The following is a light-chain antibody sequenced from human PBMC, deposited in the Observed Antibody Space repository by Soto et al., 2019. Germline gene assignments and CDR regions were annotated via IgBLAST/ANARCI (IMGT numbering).Light chain of an antibody. CDR1: QSVTSSY. CDR3: QQYGNSPIT. J-gene: IGKJ5*01. Sequence: EIVLTQSPGTLSLSPGDRATLSCRASQSVTSSYLAWYQQKPGQAPRLLIYGASSRATGIPDRFSGSGSGTDFTLTISRLEPEDFAVYYCQQYGNSPITFGQGTRLVIK. CDR2: GAS. V-gene: IGKV3-20*01.